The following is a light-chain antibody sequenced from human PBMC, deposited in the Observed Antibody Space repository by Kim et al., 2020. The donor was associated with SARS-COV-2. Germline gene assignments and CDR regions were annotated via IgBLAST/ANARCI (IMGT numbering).Light chain of an antibody. CDR1: SGNIAGTY. J-gene: IGLJ3*02. Sequence: GKTVKISCTRSSGNIAGTYVQWYQQRPGRPPTNVIYEDDLRPSGVPDRFSGSIDRSSNSASLTISGLRTEDEADYYCQSYDSNIWVFGGGTKLTVL. CDR3: QSYDSNIWV. V-gene: IGLV6-57*01. CDR2: EDD.